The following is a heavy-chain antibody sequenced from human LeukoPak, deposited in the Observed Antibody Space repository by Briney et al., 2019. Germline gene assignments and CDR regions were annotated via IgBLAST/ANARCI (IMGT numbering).Heavy chain of an antibody. D-gene: IGHD2-21*02. CDR2: SWYDDGGDK. CDR1: GFSLSSYG. J-gene: IGHJ4*02. CDR3: ARATMVTSIESYFDH. Sequence: GRSLRLSCAASGFSLSSYGMHWVRQAPGKGLEWVAVSWYDDGGDKYYVESVKGRFTISRDNSKNTLYLQMNSLRAEDTAVYYCARATMVTSIESYFDHWGQGTLVTVSS. V-gene: IGHV3-33*01.